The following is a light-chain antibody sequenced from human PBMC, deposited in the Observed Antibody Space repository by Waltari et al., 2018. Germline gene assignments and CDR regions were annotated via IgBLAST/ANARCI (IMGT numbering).Light chain of an antibody. CDR2: AAS. Sequence: PGERATLSCRATQSVSSDYLAWYQQKRGQAPRLLIYAASTRATGIPDRFSGSGSVTDFTRTISRLEPEDFAVYHCQQYGSSTPGYTFGQGTKLEIK. V-gene: IGKV3-20*01. CDR3: QQYGSSTPGYT. CDR1: QSVSSDY. J-gene: IGKJ2*01.